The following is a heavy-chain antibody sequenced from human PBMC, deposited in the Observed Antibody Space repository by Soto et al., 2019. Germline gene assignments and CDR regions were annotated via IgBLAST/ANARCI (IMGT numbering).Heavy chain of an antibody. Sequence: QVQLVQSGAAVKKPGASVKVSCKASGYTFTSYGISWVRQAPGQGLEWMGWISAYNGNTNYAQKLQGRVTMTTDTSTSAAYMELRSLRSDDTAVYYCAGDPTVTTSGYYYGMDVWGQGTTVTVSS. D-gene: IGHD4-4*01. CDR3: AGDPTVTTSGYYYGMDV. V-gene: IGHV1-18*01. J-gene: IGHJ6*02. CDR1: GYTFTSYG. CDR2: ISAYNGNT.